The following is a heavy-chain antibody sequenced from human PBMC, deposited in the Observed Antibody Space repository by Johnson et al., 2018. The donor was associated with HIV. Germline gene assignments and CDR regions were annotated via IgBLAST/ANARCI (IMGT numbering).Heavy chain of an antibody. J-gene: IGHJ3*02. CDR3: ARSYDSSGYYYSFALDI. Sequence: QVQLMESGGGVVQPGRSLRLSCAASGFTFSSYAMHWVRQAPGKGLEWVAVISYDGSNKYYADSVKGRFTISRDNSKNTLYLQMNSLRAEDTAVYYCARSYDSSGYYYSFALDIWGQGTVVTVSS. CDR1: GFTFSSYA. V-gene: IGHV3-30-3*01. D-gene: IGHD3-22*01. CDR2: ISYDGSNK.